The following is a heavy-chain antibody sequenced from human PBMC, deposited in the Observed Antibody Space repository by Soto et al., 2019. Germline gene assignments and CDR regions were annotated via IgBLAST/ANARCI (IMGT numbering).Heavy chain of an antibody. D-gene: IGHD3-3*01. J-gene: IGHJ4*02. CDR3: ARLIGYYYYIDY. CDR1: GFSFTSYW. V-gene: IGHV5-10-1*01. Sequence: GESLKISCTSSGFSFTSYWISWVRQLPGKGLEWMGRIDPSDSYTNYSPSFQGHVTISADKSISTAYLQRSSLKASDTAMYYCARLIGYYYYIDYWGQRTLVTVSS. CDR2: IDPSDSYT.